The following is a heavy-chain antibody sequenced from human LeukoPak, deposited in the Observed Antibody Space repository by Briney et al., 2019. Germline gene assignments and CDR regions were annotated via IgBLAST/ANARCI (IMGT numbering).Heavy chain of an antibody. Sequence: GGSLRLSCAASGFTFSSFSMNWVRQAPGKGLEWVAVISYDGSNKYYADSVKGRFTISRDNSKNTLYLQMNSLRAEDTAVYYCAKAGLVGAYRDWGQGTLVTVSS. CDR2: ISYDGSNK. V-gene: IGHV3-30*18. CDR1: GFTFSSFS. J-gene: IGHJ4*02. D-gene: IGHD1-26*01. CDR3: AKAGLVGAYRD.